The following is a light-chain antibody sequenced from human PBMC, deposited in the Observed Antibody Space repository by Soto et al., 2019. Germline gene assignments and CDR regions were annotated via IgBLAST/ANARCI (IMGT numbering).Light chain of an antibody. CDR1: QTIDNY. CDR3: QHSYTAPDT. Sequence: DIQMTQSPSSLSASVGDRGTITCRASQTIDNYVNWYQQKPGEAPKLLIFAASNLQTGVPSRFSGPKSGTDFLLSINGLQPEDFSTYFCQHSYTAPDTFGQGTKVELK. V-gene: IGKV1-39*01. CDR2: AAS. J-gene: IGKJ2*01.